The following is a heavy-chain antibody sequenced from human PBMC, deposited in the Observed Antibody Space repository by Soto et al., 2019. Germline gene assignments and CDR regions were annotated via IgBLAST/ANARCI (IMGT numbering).Heavy chain of an antibody. CDR2: ISSSSSYT. J-gene: IGHJ4*02. D-gene: IGHD3-22*01. Sequence: PGGSLRLSCAASGFTFSDYYMSWIRQAPGKGLEWVSYISSSSSYTNYADSVKGRFTISRDNAKNSLYLQMNSLRAEDTAVYYCARDVDYYDSSGYYYVLDYWGQGTLVTVSS. V-gene: IGHV3-11*06. CDR3: ARDVDYYDSSGYYYVLDY. CDR1: GFTFSDYY.